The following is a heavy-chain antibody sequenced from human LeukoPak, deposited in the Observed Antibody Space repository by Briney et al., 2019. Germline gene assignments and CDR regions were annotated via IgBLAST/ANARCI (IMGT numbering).Heavy chain of an antibody. CDR3: ARGTTTTYSYGSGSYSSHYYFYMDV. CDR1: GFTFSSYE. CDR2: ISSSGSTI. V-gene: IGHV3-48*03. D-gene: IGHD3-10*01. J-gene: IGHJ6*03. Sequence: PGGSLRLSCAASGFTFSSYEMNWVRQAPGKGLEWVSYISSSGSTIYYADSVKGRFTISRDNAKNSLYLQMNSLRAEDTAVYYCARGTTTTYSYGSGSYSSHYYFYMDVWGKGTTVTVSS.